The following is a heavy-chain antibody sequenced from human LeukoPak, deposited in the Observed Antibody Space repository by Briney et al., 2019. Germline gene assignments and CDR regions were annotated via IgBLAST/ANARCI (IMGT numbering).Heavy chain of an antibody. J-gene: IGHJ4*02. CDR1: GFTFSSYS. D-gene: IGHD3-22*01. CDR2: ISSSSSYI. Sequence: NSGGSLRLSCAASGFTFSSYSMNWVRQAPGKGLEWVSSISSSSSYIYYADSVKGRFTISRDNAKNSLYLQMNSLRAEDTAVYYCARVPYSVVTHSDYWGQGTLVTVSS. CDR3: ARVPYSVVTHSDY. V-gene: IGHV3-21*01.